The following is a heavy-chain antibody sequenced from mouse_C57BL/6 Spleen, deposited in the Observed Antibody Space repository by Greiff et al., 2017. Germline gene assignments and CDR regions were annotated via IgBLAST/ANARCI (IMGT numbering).Heavy chain of an antibody. CDR2: IDPETGGT. Sequence: VQLQQSGAELVRPGASVTLSCKASGYTFTDYEMHWVKQTPVHGLEWIGAIDPETGGTAYNQKFKGKAILTADKSSSTAYMELRSLTSEDSAVYYCTRRYYDYHDAMDYWGQGTSVTVSS. CDR1: GYTFTDYE. J-gene: IGHJ4*01. CDR3: TRRYYDYHDAMDY. V-gene: IGHV1-15*01. D-gene: IGHD2-4*01.